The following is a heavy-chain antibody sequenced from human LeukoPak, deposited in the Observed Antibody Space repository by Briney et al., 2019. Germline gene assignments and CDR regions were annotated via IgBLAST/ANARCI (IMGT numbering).Heavy chain of an antibody. CDR1: GGTFSSYA. D-gene: IGHD6-6*01. V-gene: IGHV1-69*13. Sequence: ASVKVSCKASGGTFSSYAISWVRQAPGQGLEWMGGIIPIFGTANYAQKFQGRVTITADESTSTAYMELSSLRSEDTAVYYCARSSLGVDAFDIWGQGTMVTVSS. CDR3: ARSSLGVDAFDI. J-gene: IGHJ3*02. CDR2: IIPIFGTA.